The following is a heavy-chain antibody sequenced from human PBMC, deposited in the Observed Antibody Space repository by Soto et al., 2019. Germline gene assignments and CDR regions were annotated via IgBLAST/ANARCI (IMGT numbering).Heavy chain of an antibody. CDR1: GYTFTSYD. V-gene: IGHV1-8*01. CDR3: ARELRRIAVAVTGY. D-gene: IGHD6-19*01. Sequence: ASVKVSCKASGYTFTSYDINWVRQATGQGLEWMGWMNPNSGNTGYAQKFQGRVTMTRNTSISTAYMELSSLRSEDTAVYYCARELRRIAVAVTGYWGQGTLVTVSS. J-gene: IGHJ4*02. CDR2: MNPNSGNT.